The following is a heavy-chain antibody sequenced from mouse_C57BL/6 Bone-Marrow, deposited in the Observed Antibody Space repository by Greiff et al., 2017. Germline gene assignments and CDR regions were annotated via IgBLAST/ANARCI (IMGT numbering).Heavy chain of an antibody. CDR3: ARDDCYLYSFDY. J-gene: IGHJ2*01. CDR2: ILPGSGGT. D-gene: IGHD2-3*01. CDR1: GYTFTGYW. V-gene: IGHV1-9*01. Sequence: QVQLQQSGAELMKPGASVKLSCKATGYTFTGYWIEWVKQRPGHGLEWIGEILPGSGGTNYNEKFKGKATFTADTSANTAYMQLSSLTAEDSAIYFCARDDCYLYSFDYWGQGTTLTVSS.